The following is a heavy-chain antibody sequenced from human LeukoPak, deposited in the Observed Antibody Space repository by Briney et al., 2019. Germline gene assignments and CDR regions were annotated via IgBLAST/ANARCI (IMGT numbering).Heavy chain of an antibody. V-gene: IGHV4-59*01. J-gene: IGHJ4*02. CDR2: IYHTGST. CDR3: AKEGGPARPGLDS. CDR1: GASMSSDY. Sequence: SETLSLTCTVSGASMSSDYWTWMRQDPGTGLEWIGNIYHTGSTSYNPALESRVTISLDTSNNQFSLKLTSVTAADTAVYYCAKEGGPARPGLDSWGQGTLVTVSS. D-gene: IGHD6-6*01.